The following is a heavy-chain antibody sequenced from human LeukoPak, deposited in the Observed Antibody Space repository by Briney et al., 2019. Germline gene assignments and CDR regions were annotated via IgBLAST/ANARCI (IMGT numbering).Heavy chain of an antibody. Sequence: GGSLRLSCAPSGLALSSFAMGWVPQSPGEGVECLSTIYGGENTTFYADSVKGRFTISRDNSKNTIYLHMDILRPDDTAIYYCTRELHVAVAVADYYYFYMDVWGRGTAVTVSS. V-gene: IGHV3-23*03. CDR3: TRELHVAVAVADYYYFYMDV. J-gene: IGHJ6*03. D-gene: IGHD6-19*01. CDR1: GLALSSFA. CDR2: IYGGENTT.